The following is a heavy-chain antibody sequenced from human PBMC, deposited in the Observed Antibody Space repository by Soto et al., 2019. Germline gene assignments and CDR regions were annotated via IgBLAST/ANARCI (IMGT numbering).Heavy chain of an antibody. V-gene: IGHV4-4*02. CDR1: GGSISSSNW. J-gene: IGHJ6*02. Sequence: QVQLQESGPGLVKPSGTLSLTCAVSGGSISSSNWWSWVRQPPGKGLEWIGEIYHSGSTNYNQSXXXXXXXXXXXXXXXXXXXXXXXXXXXXXXXXXXXXXXXYYYGMDVWGQGTTVTVSS. CDR2: IYHSGST. CDR3: XXXXXXYYYGMDV.